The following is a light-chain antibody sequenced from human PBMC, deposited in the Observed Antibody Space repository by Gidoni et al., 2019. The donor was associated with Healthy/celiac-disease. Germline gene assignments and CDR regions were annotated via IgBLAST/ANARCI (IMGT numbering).Light chain of an antibody. Sequence: IQMTQYPSTLSASVGDRVTITCRASQSISSWLAWYQQKPGKAPKLLIYKASSLESGVPSRFSGSGSGTEFTLTISSLQPDDFATYYCQQYNSYSVTFGQGTKVEIK. V-gene: IGKV1-5*03. CDR2: KAS. J-gene: IGKJ1*01. CDR3: QQYNSYSVT. CDR1: QSISSW.